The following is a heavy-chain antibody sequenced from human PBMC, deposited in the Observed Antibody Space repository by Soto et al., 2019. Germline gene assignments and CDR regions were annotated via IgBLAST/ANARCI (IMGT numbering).Heavy chain of an antibody. CDR3: ARLRYFDWSTSYGMDV. CDR2: IDPSDSYT. Sequence: LGESLKISCKGSGYSFTSYWISWVRQMPGKGLEWMGRIDPSDSYTNYSPSFQGHVTISADKSISTAYLQWSSLKASDTAMYYCARLRYFDWSTSYGMDVWGQGTTVTVSS. CDR1: GYSFTSYW. J-gene: IGHJ6*02. D-gene: IGHD3-9*01. V-gene: IGHV5-10-1*01.